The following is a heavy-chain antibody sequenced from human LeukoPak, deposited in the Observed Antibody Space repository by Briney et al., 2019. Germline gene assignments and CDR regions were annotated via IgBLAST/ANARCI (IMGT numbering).Heavy chain of an antibody. D-gene: IGHD3-16*02. J-gene: IGHJ4*02. Sequence: SETLSLTCTVSGGSISSGDYYWSWIRQPPGKGLEWIGYIYYSGSTYYNPSLKSRVPISVDTSKNQFSLKLSSVTAADTAVYYCARGGVRRPFDYWGQGTLVTVSS. CDR2: IYYSGST. CDR3: ARGGVRRPFDY. CDR1: GGSISSGDYY. V-gene: IGHV4-30-4*01.